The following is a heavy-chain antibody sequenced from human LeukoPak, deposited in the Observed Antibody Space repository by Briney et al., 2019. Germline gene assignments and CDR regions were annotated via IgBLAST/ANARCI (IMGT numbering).Heavy chain of an antibody. CDR3: ARCPFSGYYPFDY. CDR2: IYYSGST. J-gene: IGHJ4*02. V-gene: IGHV4-30-4*08. D-gene: IGHD3-22*01. CDR1: GGSISSGDYY. Sequence: SQTLSLTWTVSGGSISSGDYYWSWIRQPPGKGLEWIGYIYYSGSTYYNPSLKSRGTISVDTSKNQFSLKLSSVTAADTAVYYCARCPFSGYYPFDYWGQGTLVTVSS.